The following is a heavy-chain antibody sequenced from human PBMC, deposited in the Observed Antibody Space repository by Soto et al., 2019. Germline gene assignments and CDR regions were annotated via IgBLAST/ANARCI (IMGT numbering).Heavy chain of an antibody. CDR2: INPNSGGT. J-gene: IGHJ6*02. CDR3: AREGGYYRDAMDV. D-gene: IGHD1-26*01. Sequence: ASVKVSCKASGYTFTNYYIQWVRQAPGQGLEWMGWINPNSGGTHYAQEFEARVTMTRDTSINTAYMELSSLTSDDTVAYYCAREGGYYRDAMDVWGQGTTVTVSS. CDR1: GYTFTNYY. V-gene: IGHV1-2*02.